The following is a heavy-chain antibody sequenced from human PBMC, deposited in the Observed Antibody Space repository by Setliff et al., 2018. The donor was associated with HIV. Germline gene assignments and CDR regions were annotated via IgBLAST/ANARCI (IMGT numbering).Heavy chain of an antibody. D-gene: IGHD1-26*01. V-gene: IGHV3-48*01. Sequence: GGSLRLSCAASGFRFSVYSMHWVRQAPGKGLEWLSYITGSSTTYYAESVKGRFTISRDNARNSLYLQVNSLRVEDTAVYFCARVGRIYYFEHWGQGTVVTVSS. CDR2: ITGSSTT. CDR1: GFRFSVYS. CDR3: ARVGRIYYFEH. J-gene: IGHJ4*02.